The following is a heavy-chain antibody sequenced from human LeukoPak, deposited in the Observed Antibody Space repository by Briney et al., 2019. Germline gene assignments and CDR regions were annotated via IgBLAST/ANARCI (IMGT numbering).Heavy chain of an antibody. Sequence: SETLSLTCTVSGGSISSYYWSWIRQPPGKGLEWTVYIYYSGSTNYNPSLKSRVTISVDTSKNQFSLKLSSVTAADTAVYYCARGRDRYSYGYSVGYFDYWGQGTLVTVSS. J-gene: IGHJ4*02. CDR2: IYYSGST. CDR1: GGSISSYY. CDR3: ARGRDRYSYGYSVGYFDY. D-gene: IGHD5-18*01. V-gene: IGHV4-59*01.